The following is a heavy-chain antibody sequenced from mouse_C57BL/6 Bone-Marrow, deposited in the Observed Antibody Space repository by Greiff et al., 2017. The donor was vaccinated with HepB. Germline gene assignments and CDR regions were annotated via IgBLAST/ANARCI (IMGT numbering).Heavy chain of an antibody. D-gene: IGHD2-5*01. CDR3: ARKSNYDFFYAMDY. V-gene: IGHV1-52*01. CDR2: TDPSDSET. Sequence: VQLQQPGAELVRPGSSVKLSCKASGYTFTSYWMHWVKQRPIQGLEWIGNTDPSDSETHYNQKFKDKATLTVDKSSSTAYMQLSSLTSEDSAVYYCARKSNYDFFYAMDYWGQGTSVTVSS. CDR1: GYTFTSYW. J-gene: IGHJ4*01.